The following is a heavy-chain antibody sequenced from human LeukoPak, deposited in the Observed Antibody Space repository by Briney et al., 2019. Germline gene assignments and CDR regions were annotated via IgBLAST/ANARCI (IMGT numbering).Heavy chain of an antibody. CDR2: LIENGATT. CDR1: GFTFRSHA. Sequence: GGSLRLSCAASGFTFRSHAMSWVRQAPGKGLEWVSGLIENGATTYYADSVKGRFSISRDNSMNTVYLQMNNLRAEDTAVYYCAKRKDSSGYYSYSPYYFDYWGQGTLVTVSS. D-gene: IGHD3-22*01. CDR3: AKRKDSSGYYSYSPYYFDY. J-gene: IGHJ4*02. V-gene: IGHV3-23*01.